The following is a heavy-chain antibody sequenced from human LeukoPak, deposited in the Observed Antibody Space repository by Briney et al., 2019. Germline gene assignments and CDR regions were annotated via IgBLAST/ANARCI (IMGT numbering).Heavy chain of an antibody. V-gene: IGHV4-31*03. CDR1: GGSISSGGYY. CDR2: IYYSGST. Sequence: SETLSLTCTVSGGSISSGGYYWSWIRQHPGKGLEWIGYIYYSGSTYYNPSLKSRVTISVDTSKNQFSLKLSSVTAADSAVYYCARVPVGSHFDYWGQGTLVTVSS. CDR3: ARVPVGSHFDY. D-gene: IGHD4-23*01. J-gene: IGHJ4*02.